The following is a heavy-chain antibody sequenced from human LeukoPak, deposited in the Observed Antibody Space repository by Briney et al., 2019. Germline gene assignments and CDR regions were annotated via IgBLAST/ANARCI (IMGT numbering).Heavy chain of an antibody. J-gene: IGHJ6*02. CDR2: IYYSGST. D-gene: IGHD2-2*01. CDR3: ARYDIVVVPAAINYGMDV. CDR1: GGSISSGGYY. V-gene: IGHV4-31*03. Sequence: SETLSLTCTVSGGSISSGGYYWSWIRQHPGKGLEWIGYIYYSGSTYYNPSLKSRVTISVDTSKNQFSLKLSSVTAADTAVYYCARYDIVVVPAAINYGMDVWGQGTTVTVSS.